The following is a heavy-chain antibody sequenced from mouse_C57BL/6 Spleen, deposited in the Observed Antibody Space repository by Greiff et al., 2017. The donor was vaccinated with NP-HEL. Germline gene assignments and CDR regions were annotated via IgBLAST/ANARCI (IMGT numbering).Heavy chain of an antibody. CDR1: GYTFTSYW. CDR2: IDPSDSYT. V-gene: IGHV1-69*01. CDR3: AYAHFDY. J-gene: IGHJ2*01. D-gene: IGHD2-14*01. Sequence: QVQLQQPGAELVMPGASVKLSCKASGYTFTSYWMHWVKQRPGQGLEWIGEIDPSDSYTNYNQKFKSKSTLTVDKSSSTAYMQLSSLTSEDSAVYYCAYAHFDYWGQGTTLTVSS.